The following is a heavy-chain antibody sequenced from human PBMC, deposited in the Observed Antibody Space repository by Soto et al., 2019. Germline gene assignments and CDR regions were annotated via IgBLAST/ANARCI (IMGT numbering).Heavy chain of an antibody. CDR1: GFTFSSYG. J-gene: IGHJ4*02. Sequence: QVQLVESGGGVVQPGRSLRLSCAASGFTFSSYGMHWVRQAPGKGLEWVAVISYDGSNKYYADSVKGRFTISRDNSKNTLYLQMNSLRAEDTAVYYCAKESPEYYCGSGSLNYWGQGTLVTVSS. CDR3: AKESPEYYCGSGSLNY. CDR2: ISYDGSNK. V-gene: IGHV3-30*18. D-gene: IGHD3-10*01.